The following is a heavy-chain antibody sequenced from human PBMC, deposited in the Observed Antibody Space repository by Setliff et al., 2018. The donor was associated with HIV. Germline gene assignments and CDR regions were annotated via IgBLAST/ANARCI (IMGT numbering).Heavy chain of an antibody. D-gene: IGHD2-15*01. V-gene: IGHV4-59*01. Sequence: LSLTCTVSGGSISSYYWSWIRQPPGKGLEWIGYIYYSGSTNYNPSLKSRVTISVDTSKNQFSLKLSSVTAADTAVYYCARVSNCSGGSCYFYLDYWGQGTLVTVSS. CDR1: GGSISSYY. CDR3: ARVSNCSGGSCYFYLDY. CDR2: IYYSGST. J-gene: IGHJ4*02.